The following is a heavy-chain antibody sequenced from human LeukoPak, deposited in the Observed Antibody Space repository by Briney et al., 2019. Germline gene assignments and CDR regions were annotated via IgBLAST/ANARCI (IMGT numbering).Heavy chain of an antibody. Sequence: QPGGSLRLSCAASGFIFSTYWLTWVRQAPGKGLEWVANINQDGSEIYYVDSVQGRFTISRDNVDNSLHLQMNSLGAEDTAVYYCARRGTSSSWAHFDYWGQGTLVTVSS. D-gene: IGHD6-13*01. CDR2: INQDGSEI. V-gene: IGHV3-7*05. CDR3: ARRGTSSSWAHFDY. J-gene: IGHJ4*02. CDR1: GFIFSTYW.